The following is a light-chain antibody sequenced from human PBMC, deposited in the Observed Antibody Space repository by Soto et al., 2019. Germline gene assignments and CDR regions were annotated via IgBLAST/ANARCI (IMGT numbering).Light chain of an antibody. Sequence: AIRMTQSPSSFSASTGDRVTITCRASQDISSSLAWYQQKPGKAPKLLIYGTSTLQSGVPSRFSGSGSGTEFTLTITSLQPEDFATYYCQQLNSFPITFGQGTKVDI. CDR1: QDISSS. CDR3: QQLNSFPIT. V-gene: IGKV1-8*01. CDR2: GTS. J-gene: IGKJ1*01.